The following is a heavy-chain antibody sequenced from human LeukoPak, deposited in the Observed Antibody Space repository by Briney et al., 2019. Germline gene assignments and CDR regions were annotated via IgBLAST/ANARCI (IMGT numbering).Heavy chain of an antibody. CDR3: AKVTWLQFVVGPLGY. D-gene: IGHD5-24*01. J-gene: IGHJ4*02. CDR2: ISGSGGST. V-gene: IGHV3-23*01. Sequence: GGSLRLSCAASGFTFSSYAMSWVRQAPGKGLEWVLAISGSGGSTYYADSVKGRFTISRDNSKNTLYLQMNSLRAEDTAVYYCAKVTWLQFVVGPLGYWGQGTLVTVSS. CDR1: GFTFSSYA.